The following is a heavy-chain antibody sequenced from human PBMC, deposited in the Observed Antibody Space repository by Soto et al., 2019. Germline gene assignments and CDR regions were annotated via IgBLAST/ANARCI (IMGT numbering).Heavy chain of an antibody. Sequence: QITLKESGPTLVKPTQTLTLTCTFSGFSLSTSGVGVGWIRQPPGKALEWLALIYWDDDKRYSPSLKSRLTITKDTSKNQVVLTMTNMDPVDTATYYCAHHTVLWFGEGGWFDPWGQGTLVTVSS. CDR1: GFSLSTSGVG. CDR3: AHHTVLWFGEGGWFDP. CDR2: IYWDDDK. V-gene: IGHV2-5*02. J-gene: IGHJ5*02. D-gene: IGHD3-10*01.